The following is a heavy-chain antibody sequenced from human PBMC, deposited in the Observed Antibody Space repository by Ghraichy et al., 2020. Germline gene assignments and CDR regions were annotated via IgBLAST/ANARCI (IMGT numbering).Heavy chain of an antibody. Sequence: GGSLRLSCAASGFTFDDYGMSWVRQAPGKGLEGVSGINWNGGSTGYADSVKGRFTISRDNAKNSLYLQMNSLRAEDTAVYYCAKDRGYCSSTSCYPYYFYYYGMDVWGQGTMVTVSS. D-gene: IGHD2-2*01. V-gene: IGHV3-20*04. CDR3: AKDRGYCSSTSCYPYYFYYYGMDV. CDR2: INWNGGST. CDR1: GFTFDDYG. J-gene: IGHJ6*02.